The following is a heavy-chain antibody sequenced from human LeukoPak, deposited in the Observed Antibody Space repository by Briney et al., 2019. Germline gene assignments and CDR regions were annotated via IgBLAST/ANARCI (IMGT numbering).Heavy chain of an antibody. V-gene: IGHV3-53*01. J-gene: IGHJ4*02. Sequence: GGSLRLSCAASGFIVSRNYMSWVRQAPGKGLEWVSVIYSGGNTYYADSVKGRFTISRDNSKNTLYLQMNSLRAEDTAVYYCAKFAPHYDILTGYYLDFWGQGTLVTVSS. CDR1: GFIVSRNY. D-gene: IGHD3-9*01. CDR3: AKFAPHYDILTGYYLDF. CDR2: IYSGGNT.